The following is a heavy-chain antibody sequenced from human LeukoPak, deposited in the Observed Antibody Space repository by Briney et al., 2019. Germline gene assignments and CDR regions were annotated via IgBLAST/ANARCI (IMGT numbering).Heavy chain of an antibody. J-gene: IGHJ4*02. CDR3: ARTGDYGSGRYFRPFDY. Sequence: GGSLRLSCAASGFTFSSYWMSWVRQAPGKGLEWVANIKQDGSEKYYVDSVKGRFTISRDNAKKPLFLQMNSLRAEDTAVYYCARTGDYGSGRYFRPFDYWGQGTLVAVSS. CDR1: GFTFSSYW. CDR2: IKQDGSEK. D-gene: IGHD3-10*01. V-gene: IGHV3-7*01.